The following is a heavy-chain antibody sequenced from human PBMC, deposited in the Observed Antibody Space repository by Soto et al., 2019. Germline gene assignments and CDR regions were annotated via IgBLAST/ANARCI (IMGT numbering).Heavy chain of an antibody. D-gene: IGHD2-2*01. CDR3: ARQDCSSTSCRNWFDR. CDR1: GGSISSSNYY. V-gene: IGHV4-39*01. J-gene: IGHJ5*02. Sequence: QVQLQESGPGLVKPSETLSLRCTVSGGSISSSNYYWGWIRQPPGKGLEWIGSIYYTGSTYYNPSLQSRTTISVDASNNQFSLMLRSVSAADTAVYFCARQDCSSTSCRNWFDRWGQGTLVTVSS. CDR2: IYYTGST.